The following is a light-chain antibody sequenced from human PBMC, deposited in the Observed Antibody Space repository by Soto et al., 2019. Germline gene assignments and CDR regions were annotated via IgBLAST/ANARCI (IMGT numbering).Light chain of an antibody. V-gene: IGLV1-40*01. CDR3: QSYDSSLGYV. J-gene: IGLJ1*01. CDR2: GNN. CDR1: SSNIGGDYD. Sequence: QSVLTQPPSVSGAPGQRVTISCTGSSSNIGGDYDVHWYQQLPGRAPKLLIYGNNNRPSGVPDRFSGSKSGTSASLTITGLQAEDEADYYCQSYDSSLGYVFGTGTKLTVL.